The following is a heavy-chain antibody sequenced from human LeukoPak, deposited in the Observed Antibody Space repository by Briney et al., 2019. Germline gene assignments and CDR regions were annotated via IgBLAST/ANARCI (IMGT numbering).Heavy chain of an antibody. CDR1: GFTFSSYG. V-gene: IGHV3-30*02. D-gene: IGHD2-2*01. J-gene: IGHJ4*02. Sequence: GGSLRLSCAASGFTFSSYGMHWVRQAPGKGLEWVAFIRYDGSNKYYADSVKGRFTISRDNSKNTLYLQMNSLRAEDTAVYYCAKDSPPWGVVVPAAMMGNDYWGQGTLVTVSS. CDR3: AKDSPPWGVVVPAAMMGNDY. CDR2: IRYDGSNK.